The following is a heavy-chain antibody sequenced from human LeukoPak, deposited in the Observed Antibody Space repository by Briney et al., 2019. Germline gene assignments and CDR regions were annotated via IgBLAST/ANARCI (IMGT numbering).Heavy chain of an antibody. CDR3: ARGYGSGSYHDAFDI. J-gene: IGHJ3*02. CDR2: INSDGSST. Sequence: GGSLRLSCAASGFTFSSYWMHWVRQAPGKGLVWVSRINSDGSSTSYADSVKGRFTISRDNAKNTLYLQRNSLRAEDTAVYYCARGYGSGSYHDAFDIWGQGTMVTVSS. V-gene: IGHV3-74*01. D-gene: IGHD3-10*01. CDR1: GFTFSSYW.